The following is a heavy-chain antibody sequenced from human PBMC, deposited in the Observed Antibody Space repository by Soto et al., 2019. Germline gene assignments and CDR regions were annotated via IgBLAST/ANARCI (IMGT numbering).Heavy chain of an antibody. V-gene: IGHV4-59*02. J-gene: IGHJ5*02. CDR1: GASVSTGY. D-gene: IGHD3-22*01. CDR2: MYFGGSF. CDR3: ARSYYDSTGFAVDP. Sequence: QIQLQVSGPGLVKPSETLSLTCNVSGASVSTGYWSWIRQPPGKGLEWIGFMYFGGSFNYNPSLTVRASISVETSKNKFSMKMTSVTAADTAVYYCARSYYDSTGFAVDPWGQGTLVTVSS.